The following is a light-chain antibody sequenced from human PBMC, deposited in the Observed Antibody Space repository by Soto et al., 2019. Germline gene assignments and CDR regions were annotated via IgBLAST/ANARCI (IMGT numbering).Light chain of an antibody. CDR1: SSDVGGYNY. J-gene: IGLJ3*02. V-gene: IGLV2-14*01. CDR3: SSYISRTIVVA. Sequence: QSVLTQPASVSGSPGQSITISCTGTSSDVGGYNYVSWYQQHPGKAPKLILYEVSNRPSGVSNRFSGSKSGNTASLTISGLQAEDEADYYCSSYISRTIVVAFGGGTKVTVL. CDR2: EVS.